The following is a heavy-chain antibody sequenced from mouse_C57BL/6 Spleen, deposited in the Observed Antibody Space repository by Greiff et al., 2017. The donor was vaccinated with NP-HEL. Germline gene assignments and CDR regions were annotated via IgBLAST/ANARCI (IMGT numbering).Heavy chain of an antibody. J-gene: IGHJ2*01. Sequence: VQLQQSGAELVKPGASVKISCKASGYAFSSYWMNWVKQRPGKGLEWIGQIYPGDGDTNYNGKFKGKATLTADKSSSTAYMQLSSLTSEDSAVYFCARMELGRLFDYWGQGTTLTVSS. V-gene: IGHV1-80*01. CDR1: GYAFSSYW. CDR3: ARMELGRLFDY. CDR2: IYPGDGDT. D-gene: IGHD4-1*01.